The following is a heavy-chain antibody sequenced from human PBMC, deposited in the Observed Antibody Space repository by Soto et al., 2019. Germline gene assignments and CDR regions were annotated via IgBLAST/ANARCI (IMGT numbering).Heavy chain of an antibody. V-gene: IGHV1-8*01. CDR1: GYTFTNYD. D-gene: IGHD3-22*01. CDR2: MNPDSGNT. Sequence: QVQLVQSGAEVKKPGASVKVSCKASGYTFTNYDINWVRQATGQGLEWMGWMNPDSGNTRYAQEFQGRVTMTRDTSISTAYMELSSLRSEDTAVYYCARGRGVYYDSGDWVPLAYWGQATLVIVSS. J-gene: IGHJ4*02. CDR3: ARGRGVYYDSGDWVPLAY.